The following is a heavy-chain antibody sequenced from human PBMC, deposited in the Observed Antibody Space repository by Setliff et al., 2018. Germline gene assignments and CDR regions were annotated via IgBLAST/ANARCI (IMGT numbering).Heavy chain of an antibody. CDR1: GYSFTNYG. J-gene: IGHJ4*02. CDR2: NSV. D-gene: IGHD1-26*01. Sequence: ASVKVSCKTSGYSFTNYGINWVRQAPGQGLEWMRWNSVYARRFQGRVTMTIDTPTSTAYMELRRLKYDDTAVYYCVRDPKLVGAPERAFDFWGQGTPVTVSS. CDR3: VRDPKLVGAPERAFDF. V-gene: IGHV1-18*01.